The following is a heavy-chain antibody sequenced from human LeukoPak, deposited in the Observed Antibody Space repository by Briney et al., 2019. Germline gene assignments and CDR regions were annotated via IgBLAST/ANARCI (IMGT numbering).Heavy chain of an antibody. J-gene: IGHJ4*02. D-gene: IGHD2-8*02. CDR1: GDSISSSSDY. Sequence: SETLSLTCTISGDSISSSSDYWGWIRQPPGKGLEWIGSIFHSGSTYYNPSLKSRVTISVDTSKNQFSLKLSSVTAADTAVYYCARQRYWEKVSYFDYRGQGTLVTVSS. V-gene: IGHV4-39*01. CDR2: IFHSGST. CDR3: ARQRYWEKVSYFDY.